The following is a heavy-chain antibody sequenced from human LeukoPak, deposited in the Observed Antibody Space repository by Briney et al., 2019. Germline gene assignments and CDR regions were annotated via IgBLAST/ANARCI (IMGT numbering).Heavy chain of an antibody. CDR3: AKDLLDRGSYYYYYMDV. Sequence: GGSLRLSCAASGFTFSSYWMHWVRQAPGKGLVWVSRINSDGSSTSYADSVKGRFTISRDNAKNSLYLQMNSLRAEDTAVYYCAKDLLDRGSYYYYYMDVWGKGTTVTVSS. CDR2: INSDGSST. D-gene: IGHD3-10*01. V-gene: IGHV3-74*01. J-gene: IGHJ6*03. CDR1: GFTFSSYW.